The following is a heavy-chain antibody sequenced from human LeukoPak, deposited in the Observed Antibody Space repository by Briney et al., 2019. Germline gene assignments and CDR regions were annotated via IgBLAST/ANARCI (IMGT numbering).Heavy chain of an antibody. Sequence: SAKVSCKASGGTFSSYAISWVRQAPGQGLEWMGGIIPIFGTANYAQKFQGRVTITTDESTSTAYMELSSLRSEDTAVYYCARDRGRWLHSSYNWFDPWGQGTLVTVSS. CDR1: GGTFSSYA. V-gene: IGHV1-69*05. J-gene: IGHJ5*02. CDR2: IIPIFGTA. D-gene: IGHD5-24*01. CDR3: ARDRGRWLHSSYNWFDP.